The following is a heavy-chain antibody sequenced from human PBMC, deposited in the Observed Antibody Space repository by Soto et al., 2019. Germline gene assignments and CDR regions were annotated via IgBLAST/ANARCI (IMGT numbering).Heavy chain of an antibody. Sequence: SLKVSCKASGGTFSSYTISWVRQAPGQGLEWMGRIIPILGIANYAQKFQGRVTITADKSTSTAYMELSSLRSEDTAVYYCASYTRCISSSCFANDAFDIWGQGTMVTVSS. CDR1: GGTFSSYT. D-gene: IGHD2-2*01. J-gene: IGHJ3*02. CDR2: IIPILGIA. V-gene: IGHV1-69*02. CDR3: ASYTRCISSSCFANDAFDI.